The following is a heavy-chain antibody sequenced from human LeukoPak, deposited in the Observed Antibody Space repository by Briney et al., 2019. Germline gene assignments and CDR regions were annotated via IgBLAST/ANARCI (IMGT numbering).Heavy chain of an antibody. D-gene: IGHD3-10*01. CDR3: ARRRWFGGYFDY. J-gene: IGHJ4*02. V-gene: IGHV4-39*07. Sequence: PSETLSLTCTVSGGSISSGPYYWSWIRQPPGKGLEWIGEINHSGSTNYNPSLKSRVTISVDTSKNQFSLKLSSVTAADTAVYYCARRRWFGGYFDYWGQGTLVTVSS. CDR2: INHSGST. CDR1: GGSISSGPYY.